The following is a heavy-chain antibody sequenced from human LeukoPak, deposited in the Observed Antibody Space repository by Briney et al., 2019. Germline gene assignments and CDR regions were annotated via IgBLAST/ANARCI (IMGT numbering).Heavy chain of an antibody. CDR1: GGSINSYY. CDR2: IYHSGGT. CDR3: ARDRGDIVVVVAATLFDY. D-gene: IGHD2-15*01. V-gene: IGHV4-38-2*02. J-gene: IGHJ4*02. Sequence: SETLSLTCTVSGGSINSYYWSWIRQPPGKGLEWIGSIYHSGGTYYNPSLKSRVTISVDTSKNQFSLQLSSVTAADTAVYYCARDRGDIVVVVAATLFDYWGQGTLVTVSS.